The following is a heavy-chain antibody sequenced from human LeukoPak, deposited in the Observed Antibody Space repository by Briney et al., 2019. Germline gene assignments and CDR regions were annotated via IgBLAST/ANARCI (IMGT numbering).Heavy chain of an antibody. CDR2: ISDDGINK. CDR1: GFTFSRYV. CDR3: ARDRLVRSSSSPLLDGFDI. V-gene: IGHV3-30*01. Sequence: HSGGSLRLSCAASGFTFSRYVMHWVRQAPGKGLEWVAVISDDGINKYDADSVKGRFTISRDNSKNTLYLQMNSLRAEDTAVYYCARDRLVRSSSSPLLDGFDIWGQGTMVTVSS. D-gene: IGHD6-6*01. J-gene: IGHJ3*02.